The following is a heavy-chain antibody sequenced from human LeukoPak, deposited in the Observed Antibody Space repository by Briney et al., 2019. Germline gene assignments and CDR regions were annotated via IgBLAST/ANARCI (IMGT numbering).Heavy chain of an antibody. CDR3: ATDRLTIIRGVLRGSYYGMDV. CDR1: GFTFSSYT. J-gene: IGHJ6*02. Sequence: GSLRLSCSASGFTFSSYTLNWVRQAPGEGLEWVSSISISSSYIYYADSVRGRFTISRDNAKNAVYLQMNRLRAEDTAVYYCATDRLTIIRGVLRGSYYGMDVWGQGTTVTVSS. V-gene: IGHV3-21*06. D-gene: IGHD3-10*01. CDR2: ISISSSYI.